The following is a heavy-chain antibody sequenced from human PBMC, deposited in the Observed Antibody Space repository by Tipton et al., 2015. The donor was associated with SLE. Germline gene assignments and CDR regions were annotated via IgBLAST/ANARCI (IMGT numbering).Heavy chain of an antibody. CDR2: IYTTGNA. CDR1: GDSISTGSHY. CDR3: ARQSTIMKSFDI. D-gene: IGHD3-16*01. V-gene: IGHV4-61*09. J-gene: IGHJ3*02. Sequence: TLSLTCTVSGDSISTGSHYWSWIRQPAGKGPEWIGHIYTTGNANYKSSLKSRVAMSVDTSKNQFSLRLNSVTAADTALYYCARQSTIMKSFDIWGQGTMVTVSS.